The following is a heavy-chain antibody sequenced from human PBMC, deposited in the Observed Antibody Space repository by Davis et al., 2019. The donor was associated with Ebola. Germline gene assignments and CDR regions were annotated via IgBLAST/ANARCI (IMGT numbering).Heavy chain of an antibody. CDR3: ARDTSYYYYGMDV. CDR2: IYYSGST. V-gene: IGHV4-4*02. D-gene: IGHD3-3*01. J-gene: IGHJ6*02. CDR1: GGSISSSNW. Sequence: SETLSLTCAVSGGSISSSNWWSWVRQPPGKGLEWIESIYYSGSTYYNPSLKSRVTISVDTSKNQFSLKLSSVTAADTAVYYCARDTSYYYYGMDVWGQGTTVTVSS.